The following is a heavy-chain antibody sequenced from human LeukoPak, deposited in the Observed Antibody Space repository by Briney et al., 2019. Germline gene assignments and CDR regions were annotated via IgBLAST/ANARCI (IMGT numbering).Heavy chain of an antibody. J-gene: IGHJ5*02. CDR3: ARDNSVRDEAWWFNP. CDR2: IIPIFGTA. D-gene: IGHD5-24*01. CDR1: GGTFSSYA. V-gene: IGHV1-69*05. Sequence: SVKVSCKASGGTFSSYAISWVRQAPGQGLEWMGGIIPIFGTANYAQKFQGRVTLTRDMSTSTDYLELSSLRSDDTAVYYCARDNSVRDEAWWFNPWGQGTLVTVAS.